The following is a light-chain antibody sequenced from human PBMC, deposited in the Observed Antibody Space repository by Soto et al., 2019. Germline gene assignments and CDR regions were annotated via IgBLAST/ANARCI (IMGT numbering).Light chain of an antibody. CDR3: SSYRAYRTLEV. J-gene: IGLJ1*01. V-gene: IGLV2-14*01. CDR1: NTDIGGYNY. Sequence: QCVLTHADSGTGFLRDAITISYTGTNTDIGGYNYVSWYQQHPGKAPKLVIYDVSSRPSGISNRFSGSKSGFTASLTISGLQAADDAHYYCSSYRAYRTLEVFGTGTKVTVL. CDR2: DVS.